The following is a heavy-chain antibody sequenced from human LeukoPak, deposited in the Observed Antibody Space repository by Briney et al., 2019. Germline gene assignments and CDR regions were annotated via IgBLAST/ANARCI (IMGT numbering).Heavy chain of an antibody. Sequence: ASVKVSCKASGYTFTGYYMHWVRQAPGQGLEWMGWISAYNGNTNYAQKLQGRVTMTTDTSTTTAYMELRSLRSDDTAVYYCARDLSHRYNYDSRGYYILFDHWGQGTLVTVSS. CDR1: GYTFTGYY. J-gene: IGHJ4*02. CDR2: ISAYNGNT. D-gene: IGHD3-22*01. V-gene: IGHV1-18*04. CDR3: ARDLSHRYNYDSRGYYILFDH.